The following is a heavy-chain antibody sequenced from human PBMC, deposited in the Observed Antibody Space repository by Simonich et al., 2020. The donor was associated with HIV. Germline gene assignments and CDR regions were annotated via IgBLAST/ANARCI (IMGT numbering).Heavy chain of an antibody. CDR1: GGSFSGYD. CDR2: INHSGIT. J-gene: IGHJ4*02. D-gene: IGHD3-3*01. CDR3: ARRDRELILYFDY. V-gene: IGHV4-34*01. Sequence: QVQLQHWGAGLLKPSETLSLTCAVYGGSFSGYDWSWIRQPPGKGLNWIGEINHSGITNYKASLNSLATISVDKSKNQFSLKLSSVTAADTAIYYCARRDRELILYFDYWGQGNLVTVSS.